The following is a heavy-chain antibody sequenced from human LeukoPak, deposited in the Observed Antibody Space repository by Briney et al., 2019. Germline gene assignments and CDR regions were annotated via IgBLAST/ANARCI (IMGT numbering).Heavy chain of an antibody. Sequence: PSETLSLTCTVSGGSISSYYWSWIRQPAGKGLEWIGRIYTSGSTNYNPSLKSRVTMSVDTSKNQFSLKLSSVTAADTAVYYCAREPPVGAITVFDYWGQGTLVTVSS. CDR3: AREPPVGAITVFDY. J-gene: IGHJ4*02. D-gene: IGHD1-26*01. V-gene: IGHV4-4*07. CDR1: GGSISSYY. CDR2: IYTSGST.